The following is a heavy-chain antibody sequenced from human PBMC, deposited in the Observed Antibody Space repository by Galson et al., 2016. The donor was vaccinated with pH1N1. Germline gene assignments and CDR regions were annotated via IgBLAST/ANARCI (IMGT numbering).Heavy chain of an antibody. D-gene: IGHD3-10*01. CDR1: GYMFTSYG. J-gene: IGHJ5*02. V-gene: IGHV1-18*01. CDR2: ISGYNGNT. CDR3: ARLSGSRWLDP. Sequence: SVKVSCKASGYMFTSYGITWVRQAPGQGLEWMGLISGYNGNTIYAQKFRGRLTMTTDTSTTTAYMELRSLRSDDTAFYYCARLSGSRWLDPWGQGTLVTVSS.